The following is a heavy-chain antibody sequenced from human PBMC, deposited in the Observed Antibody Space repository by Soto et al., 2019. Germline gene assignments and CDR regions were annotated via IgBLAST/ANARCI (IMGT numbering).Heavy chain of an antibody. CDR1: GGSISSYY. V-gene: IGHV4-4*07. CDR3: ARGDGYYDLWSGYFDP. CDR2: IYTSGST. Sequence: PSETLSLTCTVSGGSISSYYWSWIRQPAGKGLEWIGRIYTSGSTNYNPPLKSRVSISIDTSKNQMSLNLNSVTAADTAVYYCARGDGYYDLWSGYFDPWGQGTLVTV. D-gene: IGHD3-3*01. J-gene: IGHJ5*02.